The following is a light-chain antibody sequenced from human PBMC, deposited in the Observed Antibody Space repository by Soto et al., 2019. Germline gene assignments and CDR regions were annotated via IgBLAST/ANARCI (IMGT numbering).Light chain of an antibody. CDR3: QQYGSSPQT. Sequence: EIVLTQSPGTLSLSPGERAILSCRASQSVSSSYLAWYQQKPGQAPRLLIYGASSRATGIPDRFSGSGSGTDFILTISRLEPEDFAVYYCQQYGSSPQTFGQGTKVDIK. CDR1: QSVSSSY. CDR2: GAS. J-gene: IGKJ1*01. V-gene: IGKV3-20*01.